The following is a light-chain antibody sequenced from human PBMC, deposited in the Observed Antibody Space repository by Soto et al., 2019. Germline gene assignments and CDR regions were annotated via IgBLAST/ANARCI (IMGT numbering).Light chain of an antibody. V-gene: IGLV2-23*01. Sequence: QSVLTQPASVSGSPGQSITISRTGTSSDVGSYNLVSWYQQHPGKAPKLMIYEGSKRPSGVSNRFSGSKSGNTASLTISGLQAEDEADYYCCSYAGSSTPSVVFGGGTKLTVL. J-gene: IGLJ2*01. CDR1: SSDVGSYNL. CDR2: EGS. CDR3: CSYAGSSTPSVV.